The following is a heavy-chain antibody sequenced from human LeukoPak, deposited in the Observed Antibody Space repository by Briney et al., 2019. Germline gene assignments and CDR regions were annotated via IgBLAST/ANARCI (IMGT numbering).Heavy chain of an antibody. J-gene: IGHJ3*02. CDR3: AKEKAAAGTGDDAFDI. V-gene: IGHV3-23*01. Sequence: GGSLRLSCAASGFTFSSYAMSWVRQAPGKGLEWVSAISGSGGGTYYADSVKGRFTISRDNSKNTLYLQMNSLRAEDTAVYYCAKEKAAAGTGDDAFDIWGQGTMVTVSS. D-gene: IGHD6-13*01. CDR2: ISGSGGGT. CDR1: GFTFSSYA.